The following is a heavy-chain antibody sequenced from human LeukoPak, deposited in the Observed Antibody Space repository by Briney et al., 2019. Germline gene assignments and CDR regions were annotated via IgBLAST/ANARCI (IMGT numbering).Heavy chain of an antibody. CDR1: GYTFTGYY. CDR3: ARDGPPYDFWSGYNYYYYYMDV. Sequence: GASVKVSCKASGYTFTGYYMHWVRQAPGQGLEWMGWINPNSCGTNYAQKFQGRVTMTRDTSISTAYMELSRLRSDDTAVYYCARDGPPYDFWSGYNYYYYYMDVWGKGTTVTVSS. D-gene: IGHD3-3*01. CDR2: INPNSCGT. V-gene: IGHV1-2*02. J-gene: IGHJ6*03.